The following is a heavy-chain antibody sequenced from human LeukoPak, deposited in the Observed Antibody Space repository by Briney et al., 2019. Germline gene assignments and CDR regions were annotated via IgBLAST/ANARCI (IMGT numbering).Heavy chain of an antibody. CDR2: ISSGSTYI. Sequence: PGGSLRLSCVASGFTFSSYSGIWVRQTPGKGLECVSSISSGSTYIYSADSVRGRFTISRDNAKNSLFLQMDSLRPDDTAVYYCASGYSYDSLQFWGQGTLVTVSS. CDR3: ASGYSYDSLQF. D-gene: IGHD3-22*01. CDR1: GFTFSSYS. J-gene: IGHJ4*02. V-gene: IGHV3-21*01.